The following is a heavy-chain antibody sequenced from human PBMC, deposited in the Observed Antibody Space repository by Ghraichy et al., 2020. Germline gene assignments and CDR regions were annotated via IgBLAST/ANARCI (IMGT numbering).Heavy chain of an antibody. CDR3: ARDAVGGGVGAFDI. CDR2: ISSGSSYI. D-gene: IGHD3-16*01. J-gene: IGHJ3*02. Sequence: GGSLRLSCAASGFTFSSYSMNWVRQAPGKGLEWVSSISSGSSYIYYADSVKGRFTISRDNAKNSLYLQMNSLRAEDTAVYYCARDAVGGGVGAFDIWGEGTMVTVPS. CDR1: GFTFSSYS. V-gene: IGHV3-21*01.